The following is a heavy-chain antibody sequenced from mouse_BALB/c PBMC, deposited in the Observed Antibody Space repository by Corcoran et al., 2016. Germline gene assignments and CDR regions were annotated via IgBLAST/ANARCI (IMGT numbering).Heavy chain of an antibody. CDR2: INTNTGEP. CDR3: ARYGYDGFDY. J-gene: IGHJ2*01. CDR1: GYTFTNYG. D-gene: IGHD2-2*01. Sequence: QIQLVQSGPELKKPGETVKISCKASGYTFTNYGMNWVKQAPGKGLKWMGWINTNTGEPTYAEEFKGRFAFSVETAASTAYLQINNLKNEDTATYFCARYGYDGFDYWGQGTTLTVSS. V-gene: IGHV9-3*02.